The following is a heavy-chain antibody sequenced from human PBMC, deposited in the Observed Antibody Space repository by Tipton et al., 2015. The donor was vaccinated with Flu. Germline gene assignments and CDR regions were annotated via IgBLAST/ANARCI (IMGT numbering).Heavy chain of an antibody. D-gene: IGHD3-10*01. CDR2: IYSGGWI. V-gene: IGHV3-53*01. Sequence: QLVQSGGGLIQPGGSLRLSCAASGLTVSSSYMSWVRQAPGKGLEWVSVIYSGGWISYADSVKGRFTISRDNSKNTLYLQMSSQRAEDTAVYYCARNYYGSGRGGLDIWGQGTMVTVSS. J-gene: IGHJ3*02. CDR1: GLTVSSSY. CDR3: ARNYYGSGRGGLDI.